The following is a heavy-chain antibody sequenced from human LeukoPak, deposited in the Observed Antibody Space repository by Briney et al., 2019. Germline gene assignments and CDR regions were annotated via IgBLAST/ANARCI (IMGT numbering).Heavy chain of an antibody. CDR1: GFTFSSYE. J-gene: IGHJ6*02. V-gene: IGHV3-48*03. Sequence: PGGSLRLSCAASGFTFSSYEMDWVRQAPGKGLEWVSYISSSDTTIYYAASVKGRFTISRDNAKNSLYLQMNSLRAEDTAVYYCARSITMDGMDVWGQGTTVTVSS. D-gene: IGHD3-10*01. CDR2: ISSSDTTI. CDR3: ARSITMDGMDV.